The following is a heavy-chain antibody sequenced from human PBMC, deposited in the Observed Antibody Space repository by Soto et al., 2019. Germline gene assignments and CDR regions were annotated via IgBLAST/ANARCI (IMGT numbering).Heavy chain of an antibody. D-gene: IGHD2-15*01. CDR3: AVVVVAATHPSYDY. CDR2: IIPIFGTA. Sequence: GASVKVSCKASGGTFSSYAISWVRQAPGQGLEWMGGIIPIFGTANYAQKFQGRVTITADESTSTAYMELSSLRSEDTAVYYCAVVVVAATHPSYDYWGQGTLVTAPQ. J-gene: IGHJ4*02. V-gene: IGHV1-69*13. CDR1: GGTFSSYA.